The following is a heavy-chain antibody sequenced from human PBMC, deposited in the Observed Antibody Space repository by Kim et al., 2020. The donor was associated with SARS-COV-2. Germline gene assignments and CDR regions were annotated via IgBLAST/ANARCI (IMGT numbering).Heavy chain of an antibody. D-gene: IGHD2-2*01. Sequence: GGSLRLSCAASRFRFSIYDMHWVRQAPGKGLEWLASIGSDGNMEYYVESVKGRFTPSRDNSKNTMYLQMNNLRLEDTAVYHCARDRSSVKSLDVWGRGTAVTVSS. CDR2: IGSDGNME. J-gene: IGHJ6*02. CDR1: RFRFSIYD. CDR3: ARDRSSVKSLDV. V-gene: IGHV3-33*08.